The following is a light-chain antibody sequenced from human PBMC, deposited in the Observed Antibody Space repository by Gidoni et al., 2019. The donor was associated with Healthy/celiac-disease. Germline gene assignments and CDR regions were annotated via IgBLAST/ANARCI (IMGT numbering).Light chain of an antibody. CDR1: QSISRG. CDR2: DAS. V-gene: IGKV1-5*01. CDR3: QQYNSYSPT. J-gene: IGKJ1*01. Sequence: DIQMTQSPSTLSASVGDRVTITRRASQSISRGLAWYQQKPGKAPKLLIYDASSLESGVPSRFSGSGSGTEFTLTISSLQPDDFATYYCQQYNSYSPTFGHXTKVEIK.